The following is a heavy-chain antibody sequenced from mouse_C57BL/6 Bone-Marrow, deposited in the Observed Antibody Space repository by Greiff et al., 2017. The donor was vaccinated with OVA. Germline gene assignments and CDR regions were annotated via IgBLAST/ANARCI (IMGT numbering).Heavy chain of an antibody. CDR1: GYTFTSYW. CDR3: ASERVLLRYVFDY. CDR2: IDPNSGGN. Sequence: QVQLQQPGAELVKPGASVKLSCKASGYTFTSYWMHWVKQRPGRGLEWIGRIDPNSGGNKYNEKFKSKATLTVDKPSSTAYMQLSSLTSEDSAVYYCASERVLLRYVFDYWGQGTTLTVSS. V-gene: IGHV1-72*01. D-gene: IGHD1-1*01. J-gene: IGHJ2*01.